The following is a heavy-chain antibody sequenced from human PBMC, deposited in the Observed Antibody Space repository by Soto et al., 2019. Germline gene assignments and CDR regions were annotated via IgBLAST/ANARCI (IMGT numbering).Heavy chain of an antibody. CDR3: ARGRYSSSWYSCPRLDY. D-gene: IGHD6-13*01. J-gene: IGHJ4*02. Sequence: ASVKVSCKASGYTFTSYDINWVRQATGQGLEWMGWMNPNSGNTGYAQKFQGRVTMTRNTSISTAYMELSSLRSEDTAVYYCARGRYSSSWYSCPRLDYWGQGTLVTVSS. CDR2: MNPNSGNT. V-gene: IGHV1-8*01. CDR1: GYTFTSYD.